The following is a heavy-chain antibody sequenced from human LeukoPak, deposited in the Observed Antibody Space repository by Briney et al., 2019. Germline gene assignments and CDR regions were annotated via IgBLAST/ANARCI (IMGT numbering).Heavy chain of an antibody. CDR3: ARARCSSGGSCYFDY. CDR1: GYTFTSYG. J-gene: IGHJ4*02. V-gene: IGHV1-18*01. D-gene: IGHD2-15*01. CDR2: ISVYNGNT. Sequence: GASVKVSCTASGYTFTSYGISWVRQAPGQGLEWMGWISVYNGNTNYAQKLQGRVTMTTDTSTSTAYMELRSLRSDDTAVYYCARARCSSGGSCYFDYWGQGTLVTVSS.